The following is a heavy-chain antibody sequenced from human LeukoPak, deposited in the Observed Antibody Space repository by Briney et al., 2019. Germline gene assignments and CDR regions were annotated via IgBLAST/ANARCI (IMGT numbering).Heavy chain of an antibody. CDR3: ARESYSYYFDY. CDR1: GFTFSSYA. Sequence: GGSLRLSCAASGFTFSSYAMHWVRQAPGKGLEWVAVISYDGSNKYYADSVKGRFTISRDNSKNTLYLQMNSLRAEDTAVYYCARESYSYYFDYWGQGTLVTVSS. CDR2: ISYDGSNK. V-gene: IGHV3-30-3*01. D-gene: IGHD2-21*01. J-gene: IGHJ4*02.